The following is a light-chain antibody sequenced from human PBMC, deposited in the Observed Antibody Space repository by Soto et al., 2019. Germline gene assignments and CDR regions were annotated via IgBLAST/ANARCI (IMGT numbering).Light chain of an antibody. CDR1: QTVSSN. CDR2: DAS. J-gene: IGKJ5*01. CDR3: HQYNNWPPGT. Sequence: EIVMTQSPATLSVSPGERATLSCRASQTVSSNLAWYQQKPGQAPRLLIYDASTRATGIPVRFRGSGSGTEFTLTISSLQSEDSAVYYCHQYNNWPPGTFGQGTRLEIK. V-gene: IGKV3-15*01.